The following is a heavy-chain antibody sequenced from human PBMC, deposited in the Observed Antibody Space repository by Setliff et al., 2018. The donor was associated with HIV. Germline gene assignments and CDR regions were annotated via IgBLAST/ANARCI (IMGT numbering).Heavy chain of an antibody. CDR3: AREKGYCSGGSCSEGAFDI. CDR1: GGTFSSYT. J-gene: IGHJ3*02. Sequence: VASVKVSCKASGGTFSSYTISWVRQAPGQGLEWMGGIIPIFGTANYAQKFQGRVTITADESTSTAYMELSSLRSEDTAVYYCAREKGYCSGGSCSEGAFDIWGQGTMVTVSS. V-gene: IGHV1-69*13. D-gene: IGHD2-15*01. CDR2: IIPIFGTA.